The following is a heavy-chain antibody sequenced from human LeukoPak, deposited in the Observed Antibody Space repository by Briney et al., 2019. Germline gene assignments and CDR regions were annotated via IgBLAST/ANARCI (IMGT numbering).Heavy chain of an antibody. CDR1: GGSFSGYY. CDR3: ARAGGHCGSFDY. Sequence: SETLSLTCAVYGGSFSGYYWSWIRQPPGKGLEWIGEINHSGSTYYNPSLKSRATISVDRSKNQFSLKLSSVTAADTAVYYCARAGGHCGSFDYWGQGTLVTVSS. V-gene: IGHV4-34*01. D-gene: IGHD2-21*02. J-gene: IGHJ4*02. CDR2: INHSGST.